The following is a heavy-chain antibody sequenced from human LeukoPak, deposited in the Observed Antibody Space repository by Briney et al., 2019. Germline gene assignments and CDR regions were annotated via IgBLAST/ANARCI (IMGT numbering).Heavy chain of an antibody. D-gene: IGHD1-14*01. V-gene: IGHV3-30-3*01. CDR3: AREGSYNRNLDW. J-gene: IGHJ4*02. CDR2: ISYDGSNK. CDR1: GFTFSSYA. Sequence: GGSLRLSCAASGFTFSSYAMHWVRQAPGKGLEWVAVISYDGSNKYYADSVKGRFTISRDNSKNTLYLQMNSLRAEDTAVYYCAREGSYNRNLDWWGQGTLVTVSS.